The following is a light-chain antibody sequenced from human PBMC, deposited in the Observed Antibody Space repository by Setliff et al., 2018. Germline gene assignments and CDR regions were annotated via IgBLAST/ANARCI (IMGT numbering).Light chain of an antibody. J-gene: IGLJ1*01. V-gene: IGLV2-14*03. CDR1: SNDVGSYDF. Sequence: SALPQPASVSGSPGQSITISCSGTSNDVGSYDFVSWYQQHPGKAPKLIIYDVSNRPSGVSDRFSGSKAGNTASLTISGLQAGDEADYYCSSYTSSSTYVFGTGTKVTVL. CDR2: DVS. CDR3: SSYTSSSTYV.